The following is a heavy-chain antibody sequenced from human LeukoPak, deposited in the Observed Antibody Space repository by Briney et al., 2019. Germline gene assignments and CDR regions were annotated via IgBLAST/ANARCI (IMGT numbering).Heavy chain of an antibody. CDR3: ARSVEMATLGTYYFDY. D-gene: IGHD5-24*01. CDR2: INPNSGGT. J-gene: IGHJ4*02. V-gene: IGHV1-2*04. CDR1: GYTFTSYG. Sequence: ASVKVSCKASGYTFTSYGISWVRQAPGQGLEWMGWINPNSGGTNYAQKFQGWVTMTRDTSISTAYMELSRLRSDDTAVYYCARSVEMATLGTYYFDYWGQGTLVTVSS.